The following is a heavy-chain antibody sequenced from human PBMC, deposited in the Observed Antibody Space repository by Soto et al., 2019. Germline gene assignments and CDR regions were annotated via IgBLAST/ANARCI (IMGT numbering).Heavy chain of an antibody. CDR3: ARLEVGVFCRGGSCSSGRYYYYGMDV. V-gene: IGHV5-51*01. D-gene: IGHD2-15*01. J-gene: IGHJ6*02. CDR1: GYSFTSYW. CDR2: TYPGDSDT. Sequence: GESLKISCKGSGYSFTSYWIGWVRQMPGKGLEWMGITYPGDSDTRYSPSFQGQVTISADKSISTAYLQWSSLKASDTAMYYCARLEVGVFCRGGSCSSGRYYYYGMDVWGQGTTLTVSS.